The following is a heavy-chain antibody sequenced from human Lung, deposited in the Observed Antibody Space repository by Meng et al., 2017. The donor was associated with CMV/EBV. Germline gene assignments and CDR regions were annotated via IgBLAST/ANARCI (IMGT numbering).Heavy chain of an antibody. Sequence: SEKVSXKPFGYTFTDYYIRWVRQAPGQGREWMGWINPNSGVTNYEQKSQGRVSMTRDMSISAAYMELSGLRSDDTAAFYCAREARGNSGFYYSFDYWGQGTLVTVSS. J-gene: IGHJ4*02. CDR1: GYTFTDYY. V-gene: IGHV1-2*02. CDR2: INPNSGVT. CDR3: AREARGNSGFYYSFDY. D-gene: IGHD3-22*01.